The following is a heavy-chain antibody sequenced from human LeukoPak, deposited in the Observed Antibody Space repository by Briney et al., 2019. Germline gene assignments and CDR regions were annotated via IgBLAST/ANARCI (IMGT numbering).Heavy chain of an antibody. D-gene: IGHD5-18*01. Sequence: SGGSLRLSCAASGFTFSSYSTNWVRQAPGKGLEWVSSISSSSSYIYYADSVKGRFTISRDNAKNTLFLQMNSLRAEDTAVYYCTRGGQEYSLVHYAFDIWGQGTMVTVSS. J-gene: IGHJ3*02. V-gene: IGHV3-21*01. CDR2: ISSSSSYI. CDR3: TRGGQEYSLVHYAFDI. CDR1: GFTFSSYS.